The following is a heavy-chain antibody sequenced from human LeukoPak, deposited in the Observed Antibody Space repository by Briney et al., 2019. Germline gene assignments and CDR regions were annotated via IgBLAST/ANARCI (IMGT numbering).Heavy chain of an antibody. Sequence: PGGSLRLSCAASGFTFSSYSMNWVRQAPGKGLEWVPSISSSSSYIYYADSVKGRFTISRDNAKNSLYLQMNSLRAEDMALYYCAKASSSGWHYYFDYWGQGTLVTVSS. CDR3: AKASSSGWHYYFDY. CDR1: GFTFSSYS. D-gene: IGHD6-19*01. CDR2: ISSSSSYI. V-gene: IGHV3-21*04. J-gene: IGHJ4*02.